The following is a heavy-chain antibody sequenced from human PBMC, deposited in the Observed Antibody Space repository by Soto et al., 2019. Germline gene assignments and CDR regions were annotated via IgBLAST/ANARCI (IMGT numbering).Heavy chain of an antibody. CDR3: AKKASSTWYRAHFDY. D-gene: IGHD6-13*01. CDR1: GFTFSSYD. J-gene: IGHJ4*02. V-gene: IGHV3-30*18. CDR2: ISFDGSNK. Sequence: QVQLVESGGGVVQPGRSLRLSCAASGFTFSSYDMHWVRQAPGKGLEWVAIISFDGSNKYYTDSVKGRFTVSRDDSKNTRYLQMNSLRVDDTAVYYCAKKASSTWYRAHFDYWGQGTLVTVSS.